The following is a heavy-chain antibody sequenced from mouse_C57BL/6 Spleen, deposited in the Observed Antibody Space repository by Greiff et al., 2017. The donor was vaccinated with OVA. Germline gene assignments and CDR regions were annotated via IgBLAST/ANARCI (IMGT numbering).Heavy chain of an antibody. CDR1: GYAFTNYL. J-gene: IGHJ1*03. D-gene: IGHD1-1*01. V-gene: IGHV1-54*01. CDR2: INPGSGGT. Sequence: QVQLKESGAELVRPGTSVKVSCKASGYAFTNYLIAWVQQRPGQGLEWIGVINPGSGGTNYNEKFKGKATLTADKSSRTGYMQLSSLTSEDSAVYYCARWGYGSGYFEVWGTGTTVTVSS. CDR3: ARWGYGSGYFEV.